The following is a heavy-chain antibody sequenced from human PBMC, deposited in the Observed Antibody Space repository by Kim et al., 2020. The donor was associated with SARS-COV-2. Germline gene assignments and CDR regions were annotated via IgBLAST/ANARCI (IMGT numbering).Heavy chain of an antibody. CDR2: ISAFYGTT. Sequence: ASVKVSCKTSGYNFVDYGISWVRQAPGQGLEWMGWISAFYGTTNYAQSLQGRVTLTRDTFTNTAYMELRSLSSDDTAVYYCVSEREIERVVFFGYWGQGTLVTVSS. D-gene: IGHD1-26*01. CDR1: GYNFVDYG. CDR3: VSEREIERVVFFGY. J-gene: IGHJ4*02. V-gene: IGHV1-18*04.